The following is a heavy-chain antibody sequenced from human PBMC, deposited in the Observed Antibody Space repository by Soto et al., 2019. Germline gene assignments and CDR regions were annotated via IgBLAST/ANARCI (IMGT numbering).Heavy chain of an antibody. J-gene: IGHJ6*02. Sequence: QAHLEQSGTELKRPGASVKVSCKASGYTFSDFDINWLRQASGQGPEWMGWMNAKSGDTFFAQRFQDKFNMTWDTSLSTAYMEVGSLTSDDTAISYCARGNPFNYAGFDVWGQGTTVAVSS. V-gene: IGHV1-8*01. D-gene: IGHD3-16*01. CDR3: ARGNPFNYAGFDV. CDR1: GYTFSDFD. CDR2: MNAKSGDT.